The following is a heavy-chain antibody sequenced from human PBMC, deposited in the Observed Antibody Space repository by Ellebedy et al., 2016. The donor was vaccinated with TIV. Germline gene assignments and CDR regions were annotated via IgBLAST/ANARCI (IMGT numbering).Heavy chain of an antibody. D-gene: IGHD3-3*01. J-gene: IGHJ4*02. CDR2: IGGSGVRT. Sequence: GGSLRLSCAASGFTFNSYDMSWVRQAPGKGLEWVSAIGGSGVRTYYADSVKGRFTISRDNSKNTLYLQMNTLGGEDTAVYYCSTVEWYRSDYWGQGTLVTVSS. CDR3: STVEWYRSDY. V-gene: IGHV3-23*01. CDR1: GFTFNSYD.